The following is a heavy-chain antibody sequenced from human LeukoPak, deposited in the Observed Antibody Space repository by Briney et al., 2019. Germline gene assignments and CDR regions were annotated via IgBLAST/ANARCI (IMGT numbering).Heavy chain of an antibody. CDR1: GGSISSYY. V-gene: IGHV4-59*01. D-gene: IGHD4-17*01. Sequence: SETLSLTCTVSGGSISSYYWSWIRQPPGKGLEWIGYIYYSGSTNYNPSLKSRVTISVDTSKNQFSLKLSSVTAADTAVYYCARDSGTVTDAFDIWGQGTMVTVSS. CDR3: ARDSGTVTDAFDI. J-gene: IGHJ3*02. CDR2: IYYSGST.